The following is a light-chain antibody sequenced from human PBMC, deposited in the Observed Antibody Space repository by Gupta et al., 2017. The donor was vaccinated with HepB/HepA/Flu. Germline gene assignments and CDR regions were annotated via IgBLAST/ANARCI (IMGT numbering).Light chain of an antibody. J-gene: IGLJ1*01. CDR2: DVS. Sequence: QSALTQPASVSGSPGQSITLSCTGTSSDVGAYNYVSWYQQHPGKAPKLMSYDVSNRPSGVSNRFSGSKSGNTAYLTISGLQAEDEADDDGSSYTNTSALDVLATGTKV. CDR3: SSYTNTSALDV. CDR1: SSDVGAYNY. V-gene: IGLV2-14*03.